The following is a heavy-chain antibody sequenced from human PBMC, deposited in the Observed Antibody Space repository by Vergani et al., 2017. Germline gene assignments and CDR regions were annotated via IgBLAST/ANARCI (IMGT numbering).Heavy chain of an antibody. V-gene: IGHV3-20*04. CDR1: GFTFDDHG. CDR3: ARGRDWLDY. J-gene: IGHJ4*02. CDR2: INWNGEST. D-gene: IGHD3-9*01. Sequence: EVQLVESGGGVVRPGGSLRLSCATSGFTFDDHGMNWVRQAPGKGLEWVSDINWNGESTGYADSVKGRFTISRDNAKNSLYLQMNSLIVGDTALYYCARGRDWLDYWGQGTLVTVSS.